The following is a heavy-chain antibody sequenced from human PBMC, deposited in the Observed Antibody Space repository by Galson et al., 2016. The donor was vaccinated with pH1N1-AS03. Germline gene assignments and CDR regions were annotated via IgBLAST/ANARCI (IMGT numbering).Heavy chain of an antibody. D-gene: IGHD2-2*01. CDR1: GGTLSTYA. V-gene: IGHV1-69*04. CDR2: ITPTIGIP. CDR3: ARVYCSSASCYQAYGMDV. J-gene: IGHJ6*01. Sequence: SVKVSCKASGGTLSTYAISWVRQSPGQGLEWLGRITPTIGIPTHAQNFQGRVSITADTSTGTAYMELSSLRSDDTGVYYCARVYCSSASCYQAYGMDVWGQGTTVTVSS.